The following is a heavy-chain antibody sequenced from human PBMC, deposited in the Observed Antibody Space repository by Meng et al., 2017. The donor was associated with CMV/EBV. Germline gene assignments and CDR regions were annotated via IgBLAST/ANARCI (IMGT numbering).Heavy chain of an antibody. V-gene: IGHV1-2*02. CDR1: GYTFTGYY. CDR3: ARGPLGEYSNYDAP. J-gene: IGHJ5*02. Sequence: QVRLLRLGAEVNKPGAPGKASCKASGYTFTGYYMHWVRQAPGQGLEWMGWINPNSGGTNYAQKFQGRVTMTRDTSISTAYMELSRLRSDDTAVYYCARGPLGEYSNYDAPWGQGTLVTVSS. CDR2: INPNSGGT. D-gene: IGHD4-11*01.